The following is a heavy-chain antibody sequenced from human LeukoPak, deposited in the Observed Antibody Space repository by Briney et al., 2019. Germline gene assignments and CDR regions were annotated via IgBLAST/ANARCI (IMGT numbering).Heavy chain of an antibody. Sequence: GGSLRLSCAAPGFTFSSYAMSWGRQAPGKGLEWVANIKQDGSEKYYVDSVKGRFTISRDNAKNSLYLQMNSLRAEDTAVYYCARVLGYCSGGSCQGFDYWGQGTLVTVSS. J-gene: IGHJ4*02. CDR2: IKQDGSEK. D-gene: IGHD2-15*01. V-gene: IGHV3-7*01. CDR3: ARVLGYCSGGSCQGFDY. CDR1: GFTFSSYA.